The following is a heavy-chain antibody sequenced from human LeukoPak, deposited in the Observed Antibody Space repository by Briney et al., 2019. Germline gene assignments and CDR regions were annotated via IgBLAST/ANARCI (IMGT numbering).Heavy chain of an antibody. CDR2: ISYDGSNK. D-gene: IGHD4-23*01. J-gene: IGHJ4*02. CDR1: GFTFSSYA. Sequence: GGSLRLSCAASGFTFSSYAMHWVRQAPGKGLEWVAVISYDGSNKYYADSVKGRFTISRDNSKNTLYLQMNSLRAEDTAVYYCARKREGGVTDYWGQGTLVTVSS. CDR3: ARKREGGVTDY. V-gene: IGHV3-30-3*01.